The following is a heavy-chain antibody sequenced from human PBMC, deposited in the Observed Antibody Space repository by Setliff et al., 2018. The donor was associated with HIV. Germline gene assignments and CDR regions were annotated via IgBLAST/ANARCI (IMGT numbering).Heavy chain of an antibody. CDR1: GGSISSSSYY. CDR2: IYYSGST. V-gene: IGHV4-39*07. Sequence: PSETLSLTCTVSGGSISSSSYYWGWIRQPPGKGLEWIGSIYYSGSTNYNPSLRSRVTISVDTSKNQFSLELSSLTAADTAVYYCATRYCSSTSCYAYDAFDIWGQGTMVTVSS. J-gene: IGHJ3*02. CDR3: ATRYCSSTSCYAYDAFDI. D-gene: IGHD2-2*01.